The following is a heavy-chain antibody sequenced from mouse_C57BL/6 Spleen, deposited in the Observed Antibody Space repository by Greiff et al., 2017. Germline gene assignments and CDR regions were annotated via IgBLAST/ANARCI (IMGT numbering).Heavy chain of an antibody. Sequence: VMLVESGAELVKPGASVKISCKASGYAFSSYWMNWVKQRPGKGLEWIGQIYPGDGDTNYNGKFKGKATLTADKSSSTAYMQLSSLTSEDSAVYFCARGLYSYYFDYWGQGTTLTVSS. D-gene: IGHD6-5*01. V-gene: IGHV1-80*01. CDR3: ARGLYSYYFDY. CDR2: IYPGDGDT. CDR1: GYAFSSYW. J-gene: IGHJ2*01.